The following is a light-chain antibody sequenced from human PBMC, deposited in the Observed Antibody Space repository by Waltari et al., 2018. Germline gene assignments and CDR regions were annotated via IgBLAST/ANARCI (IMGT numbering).Light chain of an antibody. J-gene: IGKJ4*01. V-gene: IGKV3-11*01. CDR3: QQRSNWPPGTLT. Sequence: EIVLTQSPATLSLSPGERATLSCRASQSVSSYLACYQQKPGQAPRLLIYDASNRATCIPARFSGSGSGTDFTLTISSLEPEDFAVYYCQQRSNWPPGTLTFGGGTKVEIK. CDR1: QSVSSY. CDR2: DAS.